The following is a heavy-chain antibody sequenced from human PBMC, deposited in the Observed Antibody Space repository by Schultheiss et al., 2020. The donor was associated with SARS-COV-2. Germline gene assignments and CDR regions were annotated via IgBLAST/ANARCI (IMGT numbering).Heavy chain of an antibody. J-gene: IGHJ5*02. CDR3: AREDLSSIAARRGFNWFDP. CDR2: TYYRSKWYN. CDR1: GDSVSSNSAA. V-gene: IGHV6-1*01. Sequence: TLSLTCAISGDSVSSNSAAWNWIRQSPSRGLEWLGRTYYRSKWYNDYAVSVKSRITINPDTSKNQFSLQLNSVTPEDTAVYYCAREDLSSIAARRGFNWFDPWGQGTLVTVSS. D-gene: IGHD6-6*01.